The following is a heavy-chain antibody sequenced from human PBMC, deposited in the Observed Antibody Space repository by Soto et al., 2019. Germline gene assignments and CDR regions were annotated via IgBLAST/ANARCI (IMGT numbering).Heavy chain of an antibody. CDR1: GYSFTSYW. Sequence: PGESLKISCKGSGYSFTSYWISWVRQMPGKGLEWMGRIDPSDSYTNYSPSFQGHVTISADKSISTAYLQWSSLKASDTAMYYCASHDYYGSGSRNDPYGMDVWGQGTTVTVS. D-gene: IGHD3-10*01. CDR2: IDPSDSYT. J-gene: IGHJ6*02. V-gene: IGHV5-10-1*01. CDR3: ASHDYYGSGSRNDPYGMDV.